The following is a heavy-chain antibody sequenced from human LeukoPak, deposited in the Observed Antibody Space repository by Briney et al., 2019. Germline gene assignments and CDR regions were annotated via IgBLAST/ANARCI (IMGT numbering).Heavy chain of an antibody. CDR1: GYTFTSYD. D-gene: IGHD5-18*01. CDR2: IIPILGIA. CDR3: ARGGYSYGYVFDY. V-gene: IGHV1-69*10. J-gene: IGHJ4*03. Sequence: ASVNVSCKASGYTFTSYDISWVRRAPGQGLEWMGGIIPILGIANYAQKFQGRVTITADKSTSTAYMELSSLRSEDTAVYYCARGGYSYGYVFDYWGQGTMVTVSS.